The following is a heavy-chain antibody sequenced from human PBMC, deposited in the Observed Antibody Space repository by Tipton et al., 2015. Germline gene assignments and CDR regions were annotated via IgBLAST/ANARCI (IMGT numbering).Heavy chain of an antibody. J-gene: IGHJ4*02. Sequence: SLRLSCAVSSDSITSINWWTWVRQPPGKGLEWIGQIYQSGDTNANPSLASRLTMSVDRSSNEFSLQLDAVTDADTATYFCARRSLVGDKGLDSWGQGILVIVSS. CDR3: ARRSLVGDKGLDS. CDR2: IYQSGDT. CDR1: SDSITSINW. D-gene: IGHD1-26*01. V-gene: IGHV4-4*01.